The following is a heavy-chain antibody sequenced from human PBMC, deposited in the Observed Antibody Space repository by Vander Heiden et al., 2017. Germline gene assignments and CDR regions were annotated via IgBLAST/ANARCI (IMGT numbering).Heavy chain of an antibody. CDR3: AKDLTGTTGY. CDR2: ISYDGSNK. V-gene: IGHV3-30*18. D-gene: IGHD1-1*01. CDR1: GFTFSRYG. J-gene: IGHJ4*02. Sequence: QVQLVESGGGVVQPGRSLRLSCAASGFTFSRYGMHWVRQAPGKGLEWVAVISYDGSNKYYADSVKGRFTISRDNSKNTLYLQMNSLRAEDTAVYYCAKDLTGTTGYWGQGTLVTVSS.